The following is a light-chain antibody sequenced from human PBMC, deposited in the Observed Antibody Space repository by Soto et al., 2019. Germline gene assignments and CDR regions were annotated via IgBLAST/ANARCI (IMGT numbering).Light chain of an antibody. CDR1: QSISSW. CDR2: AES. J-gene: IGKJ1*01. V-gene: IGKV1-5*01. CDR3: QQYYSYPWT. Sequence: DIQMTQSPSTLPQSVGDRVTMTYGASQSISSWLAWYQQKPGKDTKLMIYAESTLQSGGPSRLSGSGSGTDFTLTISCLQSEDFATYYCQQYYSYPWTFGQGTKVDIK.